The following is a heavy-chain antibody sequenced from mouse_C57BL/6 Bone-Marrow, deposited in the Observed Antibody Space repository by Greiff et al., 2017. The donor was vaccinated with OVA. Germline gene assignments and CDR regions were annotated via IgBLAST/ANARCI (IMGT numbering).Heavy chain of an antibody. V-gene: IGHV2-2*01. CDR3: ARNAPSLSGYFDV. Sequence: QVKLMESGPGLVQPSQSLSITCTVSGFSLTSYGVHWVRQSPGKGLEWLGVIWSGGSTDYNAAFISRLSISKDNSKSQVFFNMNSLQADDTARDYWARNAPSLSGYFDVWGTGTTVTVAS. CDR2: IWSGGST. J-gene: IGHJ1*03. CDR1: GFSLTSYG. D-gene: IGHD1-1*01.